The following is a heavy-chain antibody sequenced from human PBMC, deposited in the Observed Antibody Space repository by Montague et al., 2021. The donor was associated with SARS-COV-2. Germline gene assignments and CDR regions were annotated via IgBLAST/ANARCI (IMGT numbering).Heavy chain of an antibody. V-gene: IGHV4-39*01. CDR2: IYYSGST. D-gene: IGHD3-10*01. Sequence: SETLSPTCTVSGGSISSSSYYWGWLRQPPGKGLEWIGSIYYSGSTYYNPSLKSRVTISVDTSKNQFSLKLSSVTAADTAVYYCARESGSGSYLVYWGQGTLVTVSS. CDR3: ARESGSGSYLVY. CDR1: GGSISSSSYY. J-gene: IGHJ4*02.